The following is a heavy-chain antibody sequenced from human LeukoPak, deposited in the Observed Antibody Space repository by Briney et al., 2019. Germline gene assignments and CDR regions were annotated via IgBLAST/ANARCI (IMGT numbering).Heavy chain of an antibody. CDR1: GGSISSGGYS. V-gene: IGHV4-30-2*01. Sequence: PSQTLSLTCAVSGGSISSGGYSWSWIRQPPGKGLEWIGYIYHSGSTYYNPSLKSRVTISVDRSKNQFSLKLSSVTAADTAVYYCASRNRGVITSWGQGTLVTVSS. D-gene: IGHD3-10*01. CDR2: IYHSGST. CDR3: ASRNRGVITS. J-gene: IGHJ5*02.